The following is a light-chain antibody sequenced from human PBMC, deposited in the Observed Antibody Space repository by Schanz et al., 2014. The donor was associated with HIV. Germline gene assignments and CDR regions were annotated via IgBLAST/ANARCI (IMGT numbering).Light chain of an antibody. CDR3: ATWHTTLREVV. V-gene: IGLV1-51*01. J-gene: IGLJ2*01. CDR1: TFNIGNNY. CDR2: EID. Sequence: QSVLTQPPSVSAAPGQKVIISCSGDTFNIGNNYVSWYQQLPSTAPKALIYEIDRRTSGISDRFSASKSGTSATLAIAGLQTDDEGDYFCATWHTTLREVVFGGGTKVTVL.